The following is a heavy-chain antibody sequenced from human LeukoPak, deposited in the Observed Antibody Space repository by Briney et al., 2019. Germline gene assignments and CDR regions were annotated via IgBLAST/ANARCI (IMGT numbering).Heavy chain of an antibody. CDR3: ASAGYNWNYCFDY. V-gene: IGHV1-69*05. J-gene: IGHJ4*02. Sequence: SVKVSCKASGGTFSSYAISWVRQAPGQGLEWMGGIIPIFGTANYAQKFQGRVTITTDESTSTAYMELSSLRPEDTAVYYCASAGYNWNYCFDYWGQGTLVTVSS. D-gene: IGHD1-7*01. CDR1: GGTFSSYA. CDR2: IIPIFGTA.